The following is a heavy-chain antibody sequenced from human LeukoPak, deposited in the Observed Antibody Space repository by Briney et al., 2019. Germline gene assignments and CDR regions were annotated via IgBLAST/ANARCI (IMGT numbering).Heavy chain of an antibody. D-gene: IGHD3-22*01. V-gene: IGHV4-34*01. Sequence: SETLSLTCAVYGGSFSGYYWSWIRQPPGKGLEWIGEINHSGSTNYNPSLKSRVTISVDTSKNQFSLKLSSVTAADTAVHYCARAIQYYYDSSGSNDDYWGQGTLVTVSS. J-gene: IGHJ4*02. CDR2: INHSGST. CDR1: GGSFSGYY. CDR3: ARAIQYYYDSSGSNDDY.